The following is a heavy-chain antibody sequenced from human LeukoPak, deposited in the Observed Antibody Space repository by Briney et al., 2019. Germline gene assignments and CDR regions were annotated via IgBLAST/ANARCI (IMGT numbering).Heavy chain of an antibody. D-gene: IGHD3-3*01. CDR3: AKDLWESGLKAFDY. J-gene: IGHJ4*02. CDR2: ISGSGGST. V-gene: IGHV3-23*01. CDR1: GFTFSSYA. Sequence: GGSLRLSCAASGFTFSSYAMSWVRQAPEKGLEWVSAISGSGGSTYYAGSVKGRFTISRDNSKNTLYLQMNSLRAEDTAVYYCAKDLWESGLKAFDYWGQGTLVTVSS.